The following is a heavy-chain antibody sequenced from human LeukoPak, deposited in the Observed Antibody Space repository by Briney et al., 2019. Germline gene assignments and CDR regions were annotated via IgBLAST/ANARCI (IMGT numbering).Heavy chain of an antibody. CDR2: FDPEDGET. CDR3: ATGLYYDSSGYPYPYYYGMDV. CDR1: GYTLTELS. Sequence: ASVKVSCKLSGYTLTELSMHWVRQAPGKGLEWMGGFDPEDGETIYAQKFQGRFTMTEDTSTDTAYMELSSLRSEDTAVYYCATGLYYDSSGYPYPYYYGMDVWGQGTTVTVSS. J-gene: IGHJ6*02. V-gene: IGHV1-24*01. D-gene: IGHD3-22*01.